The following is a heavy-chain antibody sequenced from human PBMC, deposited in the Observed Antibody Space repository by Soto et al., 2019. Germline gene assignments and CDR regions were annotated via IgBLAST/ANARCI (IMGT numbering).Heavy chain of an antibody. J-gene: IGHJ6*03. CDR3: AKDGDSGYFYYYMDV. D-gene: IGHD3-3*01. CDR1: GFTFSSYA. V-gene: IGHV3-23*01. Sequence: GGSLRLSCAASGFTFSSYAMSWVRQAPGKGLEWVSAFSGSGGTTYYADSVKGRFTISRDNSKNMLYLQMNSLRAEDTAVYYCAKDGDSGYFYYYMDVWGKGTTVTVSS. CDR2: FSGSGGTT.